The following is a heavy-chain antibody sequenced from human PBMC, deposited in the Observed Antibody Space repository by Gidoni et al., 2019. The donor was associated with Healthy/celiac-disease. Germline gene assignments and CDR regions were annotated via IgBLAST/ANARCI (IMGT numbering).Heavy chain of an antibody. Sequence: AEVKKPGASVKVSCKASGYTFTNYYMHWGRQAPGQGLEWMGIINPSGGSTSYAQNFQGRVTMTRDTSTSTVYMELSSLRSEDTAVYYCARVFKGSVVVPAAIAYWGQGTLVTVSS. CDR1: GYTFTNYY. J-gene: IGHJ4*02. CDR2: INPSGGST. V-gene: IGHV1-46*03. CDR3: ARVFKGSVVVPAAIAY. D-gene: IGHD2-2*02.